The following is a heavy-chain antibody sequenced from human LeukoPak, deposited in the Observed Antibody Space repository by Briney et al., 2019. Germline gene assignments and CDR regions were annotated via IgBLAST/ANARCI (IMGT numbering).Heavy chain of an antibody. J-gene: IGHJ4*02. CDR2: INHSGST. V-gene: IGHV4-34*01. Sequence: PSETLSLTCAVYGGSFSGYYWSWIRQPPGKGLEWIGEINHSGSTNYNPSLKSRVTISVDTSKNQFSLKLSSVTAADTAVYYCARAGLSSSWYGYFDYWGQGTLVTVSS. CDR3: ARAGLSSSWYGYFDY. CDR1: GGSFSGYY. D-gene: IGHD6-13*01.